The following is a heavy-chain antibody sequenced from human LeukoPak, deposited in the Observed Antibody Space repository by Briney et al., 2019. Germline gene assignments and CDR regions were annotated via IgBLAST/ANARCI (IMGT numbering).Heavy chain of an antibody. D-gene: IGHD3-3*01. Sequence: GASVTVSCKASGYTFTSYAMNWVRQAPGQGLEGMGWISTNTGNPTYAQGFTGRFVFSLDTSVSTAYLQISSLKAEDTAVYYCARGGPYDTISDGYWGQGTLVTVSS. CDR3: ARGGPYDTISDGY. J-gene: IGHJ4*02. CDR1: GYTFTSYA. V-gene: IGHV7-4-1*02. CDR2: ISTNTGNP.